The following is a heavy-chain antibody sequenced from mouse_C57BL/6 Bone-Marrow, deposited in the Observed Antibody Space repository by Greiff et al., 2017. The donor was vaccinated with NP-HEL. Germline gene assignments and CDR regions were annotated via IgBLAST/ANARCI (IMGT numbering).Heavy chain of an antibody. V-gene: IGHV7-3*01. Sequence: EVHLVESGGGLVQPGGSLSLSCAASGFTFTDYYMSWVRQPPGKALEWLGFIRNKANGYTTEYSASVKGRFTISRDNSQSILYLQMNALRAEDSATYYCASLSTVVAPYWYFDVWGTGTTVTVSS. J-gene: IGHJ1*03. CDR2: IRNKANGYTT. CDR3: ASLSTVVAPYWYFDV. CDR1: GFTFTDYY. D-gene: IGHD1-1*01.